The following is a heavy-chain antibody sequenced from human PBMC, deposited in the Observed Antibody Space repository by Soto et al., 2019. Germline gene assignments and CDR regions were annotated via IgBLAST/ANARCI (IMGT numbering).Heavy chain of an antibody. CDR1: EFTFSNYA. V-gene: IGHV3-23*01. CDR2: ISDNGGTT. CDR3: AKDPRQLIVHFDY. J-gene: IGHJ4*02. Sequence: PGGSLRLSCAASEFTFSNYAMSWVRQAPGKGLEWVSSISDNGGTTYYADSVKGRFTISRDNSKNTLYLQMNSLRAEDTAGYYCAKDPRQLIVHFDYWGQGTLVTVSS. D-gene: IGHD3-22*01.